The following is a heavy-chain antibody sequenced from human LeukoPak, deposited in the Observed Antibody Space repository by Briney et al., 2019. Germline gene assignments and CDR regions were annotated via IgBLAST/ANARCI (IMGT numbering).Heavy chain of an antibody. D-gene: IGHD2-15*01. CDR1: GGSISSYY. V-gene: IGHV4-39*01. CDR2: IYYSGST. CDR3: ARQRVAAYPSIRPNWFDP. J-gene: IGHJ5*02. Sequence: SETLSLTCTVSGGSISSYYWGWIRQPPGKGLEWIGSIYYSGSTYYNPSLKSRVTISVDTSKNQFSLKLSSVTAADTAVYYCARQRVAAYPSIRPNWFDPWGQGTLVTVSS.